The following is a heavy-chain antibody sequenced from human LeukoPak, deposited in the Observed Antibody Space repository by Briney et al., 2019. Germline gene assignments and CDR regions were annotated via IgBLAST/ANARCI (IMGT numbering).Heavy chain of an antibody. V-gene: IGHV3-21*01. CDR3: ARDPYCSSTSCYPPF. J-gene: IGHJ6*04. Sequence: GGSLRLSCAASGFTFSSYSMNWFRQAPGKGLEWVSSISSSSSYIYYADSVKGRFTISRDNAKNSLYLQMNSLRAEDTAVYYCARDPYCSSTSCYPPFWGKGTTVTVSS. CDR1: GFTFSSYS. D-gene: IGHD2-2*01. CDR2: ISSSSSYI.